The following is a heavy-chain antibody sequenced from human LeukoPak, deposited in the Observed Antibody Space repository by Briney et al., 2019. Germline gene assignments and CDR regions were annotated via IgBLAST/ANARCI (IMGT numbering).Heavy chain of an antibody. Sequence: GGSLRLSCVASGFTLSSYSMNWVRQAPGKGLEWVSYIRKSGSITHYGDSVKGRFTISRDDARSSLYLQMNSLRAEDTAIYYCVRDPDALDYWGQGTLVTVSS. V-gene: IGHV3-48*01. CDR2: IRKSGSIT. CDR1: GFTLSSYS. J-gene: IGHJ4*02. CDR3: VRDPDALDY.